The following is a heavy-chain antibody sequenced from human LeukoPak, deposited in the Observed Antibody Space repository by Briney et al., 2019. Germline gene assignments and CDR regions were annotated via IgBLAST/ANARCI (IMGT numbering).Heavy chain of an antibody. CDR3: ARDYFDSITIFGVVPIDY. D-gene: IGHD3-3*01. J-gene: IGHJ4*02. CDR2: ISSSSSTI. V-gene: IGHV3-48*01. Sequence: PGGSLRLPCAASGFTFGSYSMNWLRQAPGKGLEWVSYISSSSSTIYYADSVKGRFTISRDNAKNSLYLQMNSLRAEDTAVYYCARDYFDSITIFGVVPIDYWGQGTLVTVSS. CDR1: GFTFGSYS.